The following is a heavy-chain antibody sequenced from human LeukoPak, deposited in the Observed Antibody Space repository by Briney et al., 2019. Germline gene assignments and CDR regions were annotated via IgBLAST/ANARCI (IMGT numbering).Heavy chain of an antibody. CDR2: ISAYNGNT. CDR3: ARTVTMIVVEGNIDY. V-gene: IGHV1-18*01. Sequence: ASVKVSCKASGYTFTSYGISWVRQAPGQVLVWMGWISAYNGNTNYAQKLQGRVTMTTDTSTSTAYMELRSLRSDDTAVYYCARTVTMIVVEGNIDYWGQGTLVTVSS. J-gene: IGHJ4*02. CDR1: GYTFTSYG. D-gene: IGHD3-22*01.